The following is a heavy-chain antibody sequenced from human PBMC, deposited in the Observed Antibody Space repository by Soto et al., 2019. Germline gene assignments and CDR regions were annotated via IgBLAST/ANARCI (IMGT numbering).Heavy chain of an antibody. J-gene: IGHJ4*02. V-gene: IGHV3-74*01. Sequence: TVGSLRLSCAASGFTFSSYWMQWVRQAPGKGLVWVSRINSDGSSTSYADSVKGRFTISRDNAKNTLYLQMNSLRAEDTAVYYCAREGPSGYDYWGQGTLVTVAS. CDR2: INSDGSST. CDR3: AREGPSGYDY. D-gene: IGHD5-12*01. CDR1: GFTFSSYW.